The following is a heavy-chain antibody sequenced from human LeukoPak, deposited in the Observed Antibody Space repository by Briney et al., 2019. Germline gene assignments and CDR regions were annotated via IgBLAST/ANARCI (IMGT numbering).Heavy chain of an antibody. J-gene: IGHJ4*02. Sequence: PSETLSLTCTVSGGSISSHYWSWIRQPPGKGLEWIGYIYYSGSTNYNPSLKSRVTISVDTSKNQFSLKLSSVTAADTAVYYCARGVRRLCSSTSCSIYYFDYWGQGTLVTVSS. CDR3: ARGVRRLCSSTSCSIYYFDY. D-gene: IGHD2-2*01. CDR1: GGSISSHY. CDR2: IYYSGST. V-gene: IGHV4-59*11.